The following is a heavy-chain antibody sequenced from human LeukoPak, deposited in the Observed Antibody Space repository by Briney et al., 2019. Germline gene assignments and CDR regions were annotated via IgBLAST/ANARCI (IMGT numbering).Heavy chain of an antibody. D-gene: IGHD5-18*01. V-gene: IGHV1-18*01. CDR3: AREQDTAVPSDY. J-gene: IGHJ4*02. Sequence: ASVKVSCKAPGYTFTSYGISWVRQAPGQGLEWMGWISAYNGNTNYAQKLQGRVTMTTDTSTSTAYMELRSLRSDDTAVYYCAREQDTAVPSDYWGQGTLVTVSS. CDR1: GYTFTSYG. CDR2: ISAYNGNT.